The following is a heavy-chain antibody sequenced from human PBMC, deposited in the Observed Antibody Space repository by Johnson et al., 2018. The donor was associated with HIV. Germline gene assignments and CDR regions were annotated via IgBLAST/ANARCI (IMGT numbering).Heavy chain of an antibody. CDR1: GFTFSSYW. D-gene: IGHD6-13*01. V-gene: IGHV3-7*05. CDR2: IKQDGSEK. Sequence: MLLVESGGGVVQPGRSLRLSCAASGFTFSSYWMSWVRQAPGKGLEWVANIKQDGSEKYYVDSVKGRFTISRDNARNSLYLQMSSLRAEDTALYYCARGKGAAAGLDTFDIWGQGTMVTVSS. CDR3: ARGKGAAAGLDTFDI. J-gene: IGHJ3*02.